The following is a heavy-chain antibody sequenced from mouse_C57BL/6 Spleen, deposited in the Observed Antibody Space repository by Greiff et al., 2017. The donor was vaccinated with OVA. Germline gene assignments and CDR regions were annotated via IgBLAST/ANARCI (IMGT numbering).Heavy chain of an antibody. Sequence: QVQLKESGAELVRPGTSVKMSCKASGYTFTNYWIGWAKQRPGHGLEWIGDIYPGGGYTNYNEKFKGKATLTADKSSSTAYMQFSSLTSEDSAIYYCARRYGNYLDYWGQGTTLTVSS. CDR1: GYTFTNYW. CDR2: IYPGGGYT. CDR3: ARRYGNYLDY. D-gene: IGHD2-10*02. V-gene: IGHV1-63*01. J-gene: IGHJ2*01.